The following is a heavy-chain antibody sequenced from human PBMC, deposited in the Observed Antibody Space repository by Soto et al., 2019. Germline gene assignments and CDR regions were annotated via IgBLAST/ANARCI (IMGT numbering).Heavy chain of an antibody. CDR2: ISGSVGST. V-gene: IGHV3-23*01. Sequence: LRRSCRGWGCIFNGYAMSWVRHAPGKGLGWVSAISGSVGSTYYADSVKGGFTISRDNSKNTLYLQMNSLRAEDTAVYYCAKLGDAFDIWGQGTMVTVSS. J-gene: IGHJ3*02. CDR1: GCIFNGYA. CDR3: AKLGDAFDI. D-gene: IGHD3-16*01.